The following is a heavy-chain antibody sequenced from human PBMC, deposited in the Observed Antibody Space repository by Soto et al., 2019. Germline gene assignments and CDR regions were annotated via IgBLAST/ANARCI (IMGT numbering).Heavy chain of an antibody. CDR3: ARGGGVGVAGSAAFDM. CDR2: INPATGAA. J-gene: IGHJ3*02. Sequence: QLHLVQSRAVVKKPGASVTVSCSASGYPVTAYYMHWVRQAPGRGLEWMGGINPATGAAKYTQTFQGRVPMTRDTSTSTVFMEPSCLTSEDTAVFSCARGGGVGVAGSAAFDMWGQGTLVTVSS. CDR1: GYPVTAYY. V-gene: IGHV1-2*02. D-gene: IGHD3-3*01.